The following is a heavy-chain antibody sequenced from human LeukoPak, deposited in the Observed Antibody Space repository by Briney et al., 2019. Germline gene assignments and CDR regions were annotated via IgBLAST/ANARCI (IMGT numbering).Heavy chain of an antibody. CDR1: GDSISSKNW. Sequence: PSGTLSLTCAVSGDSISSKNWWNWVRQPPGKGLEWIGEIYHGGNTNYNPSLKSRVTISVDKSKNQFSLILSSVTAADTAVYYRARDREHSKSWSFDYWGQGTLVTVSS. CDR3: ARDREHSKSWSFDY. V-gene: IGHV4-4*02. D-gene: IGHD1-26*01. J-gene: IGHJ4*02. CDR2: IYHGGNT.